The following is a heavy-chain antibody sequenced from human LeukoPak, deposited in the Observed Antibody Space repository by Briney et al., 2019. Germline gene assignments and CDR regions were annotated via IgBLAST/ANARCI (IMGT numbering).Heavy chain of an antibody. J-gene: IGHJ4*02. Sequence: ASVKVSCKASGYTFTGYYIHWVRQAPGQGLEWMGWINPNIGVTNYAQKFQGRVTMTRDTSISTAYMELSRLTSDDTATYYCARGTFLGGYNWESLDYWGQGTLVTVSS. CDR2: INPNIGVT. V-gene: IGHV1-2*02. D-gene: IGHD5-12*01. CDR3: ARGTFLGGYNWESLDY. CDR1: GYTFTGYY.